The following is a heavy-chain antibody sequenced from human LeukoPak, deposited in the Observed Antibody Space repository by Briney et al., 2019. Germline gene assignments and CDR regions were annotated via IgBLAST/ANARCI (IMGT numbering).Heavy chain of an antibody. D-gene: IGHD4-17*01. CDR1: GYTFTSYG. V-gene: IGHV1-18*01. J-gene: IGHJ4*02. CDR2: ISAYNGNT. Sequence: ASVKVSCKASGYTFTSYGISWVRQAPGQGLEWMGWISAYNGNTNYAQKLQGRVTMTTDTSTSTAYMELRSLRSDDTAVYYCARIETYGDYTSTPPGHWGQGTLVTVSS. CDR3: ARIETYGDYTSTPPGH.